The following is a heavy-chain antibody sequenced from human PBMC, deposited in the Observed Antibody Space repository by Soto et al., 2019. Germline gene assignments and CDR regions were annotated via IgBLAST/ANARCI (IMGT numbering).Heavy chain of an antibody. CDR2: IIPILGIA. D-gene: IGHD6-19*01. J-gene: IGHJ5*02. CDR3: ARDPQKIAVAGTGKETTANWFDP. V-gene: IGHV1-69*04. CDR1: GGTFSSYT. Sequence: SVKVSCKASGGTFSSYTISWVRQAPGQGLEWMGRIIPILGIANYAQKFQGRVTITADQSTSTAYMELSSLRSEDTAVYYCARDPQKIAVAGTGKETTANWFDPWG.